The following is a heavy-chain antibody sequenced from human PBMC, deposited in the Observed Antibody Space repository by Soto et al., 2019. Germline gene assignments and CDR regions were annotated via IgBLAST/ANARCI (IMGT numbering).Heavy chain of an antibody. V-gene: IGHV1-18*01. CDR3: ARDLGYYDFWSGYFGYYYYGMDV. D-gene: IGHD3-3*01. J-gene: IGHJ6*02. CDR1: GYTFTSYG. Sequence: ASVKVSCNASGYTFTSYGICWVRQAPEQGLEWMGWISAYNGNTNYAQKLQGRVTMTTDTSTSTAYMELRSLRSDDTAVYYCARDLGYYDFWSGYFGYYYYGMDVWG. CDR2: ISAYNGNT.